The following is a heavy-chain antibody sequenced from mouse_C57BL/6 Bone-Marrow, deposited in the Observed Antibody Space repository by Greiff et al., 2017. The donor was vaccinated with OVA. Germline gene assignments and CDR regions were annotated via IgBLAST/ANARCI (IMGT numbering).Heavy chain of an antibody. D-gene: IGHD2-5*01. CDR1: GFTFSDAW. CDR3: TSYSKGAWFAY. CDR2: IRNKANNHAT. J-gene: IGHJ3*01. Sequence: EVKLEESGGGLVQPGGSMKLSCAASGFTFSDAWMDWVRQSPEKGLEWVADIRNKANNHATYYAESAKERFTISRDESKSSVYLQMNRLRAEDTGIYYCTSYSKGAWFAYWGQGTLVTVTA. V-gene: IGHV6-6*01.